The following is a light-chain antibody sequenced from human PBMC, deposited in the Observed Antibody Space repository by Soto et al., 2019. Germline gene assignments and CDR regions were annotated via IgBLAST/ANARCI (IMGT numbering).Light chain of an antibody. CDR3: SSYTSSTTWV. CDR1: SSDVGAYNY. J-gene: IGLJ3*02. CDR2: EVS. V-gene: IGLV2-14*01. Sequence: QSALTQPASVSGSPGQSITISCTGTSSDVGAYNYVSWYQQHPGKAPKLMIYEVSNRPSGISNRFSGSKSGNTASLTISGLQADDEADYYCSSYTSSTTWVFGGGTKVTVL.